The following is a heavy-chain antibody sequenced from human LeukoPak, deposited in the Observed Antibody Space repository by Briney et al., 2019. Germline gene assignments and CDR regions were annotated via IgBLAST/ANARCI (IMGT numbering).Heavy chain of an antibody. CDR3: ARAPYYYGPVDY. V-gene: IGHV3-53*01. Sequence: GGSLRLSCAASGFTVSSNHMSWVRQAPGKGLEWVSVIYSGGSTYYADSVKGRFTISRDNSKNTLYLQMNSLRAEDTAVYYCARAPYYYGPVDYWGRGTLVTVSS. CDR1: GFTVSSNH. D-gene: IGHD3-10*01. CDR2: IYSGGST. J-gene: IGHJ4*02.